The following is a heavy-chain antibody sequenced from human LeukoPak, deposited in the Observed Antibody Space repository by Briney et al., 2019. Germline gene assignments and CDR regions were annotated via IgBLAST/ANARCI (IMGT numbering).Heavy chain of an antibody. CDR3: ARDSSGYYYHTFDY. CDR2: ISAYNGNT. J-gene: IGHJ4*02. V-gene: IGHV1-18*01. D-gene: IGHD3-22*01. CDR1: GYTFTSYG. Sequence: GASVKVSCKASGYTFTSYGISWVRQAPGQGLEWMGWISAYNGNTNCAQKLQGRVTMTTDTSTSTAYMELRSLRSDDTAVYYCARDSSGYYYHTFDYWGQGTLVTVSS.